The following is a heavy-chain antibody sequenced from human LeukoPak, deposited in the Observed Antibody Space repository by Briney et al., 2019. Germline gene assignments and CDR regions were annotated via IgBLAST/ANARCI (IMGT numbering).Heavy chain of an antibody. Sequence: GRSLRLSCAASGFTFSSYGMQWVRQAPGKGLEWVAVISYDESNKWYADSVKGRFTISRDNSKNTLYLQMNSLRAEDTAVYYCAKDRYYYWGQGTLVTVSS. D-gene: IGHD1-14*01. CDR2: ISYDESNK. V-gene: IGHV3-30*18. CDR1: GFTFSSYG. CDR3: AKDRYYY. J-gene: IGHJ4*02.